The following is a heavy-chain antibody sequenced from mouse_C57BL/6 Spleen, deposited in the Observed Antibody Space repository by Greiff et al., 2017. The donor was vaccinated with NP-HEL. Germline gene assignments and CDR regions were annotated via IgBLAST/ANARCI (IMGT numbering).Heavy chain of an antibody. Sequence: QVQLQQPGTELVKPGASVKLSCKASGYTFTSYWMHWVKQRPGQGLEWIGIINPSNGGTNYNAKFKSKATLTVDKSSSTAYMQLSSLTSEDSAVYYCARPYYGNVYYFDYWGQGTTLTVSS. CDR3: ARPYYGNVYYFDY. D-gene: IGHD2-10*01. CDR1: GYTFTSYW. J-gene: IGHJ2*01. CDR2: INPSNGGT. V-gene: IGHV1-53*01.